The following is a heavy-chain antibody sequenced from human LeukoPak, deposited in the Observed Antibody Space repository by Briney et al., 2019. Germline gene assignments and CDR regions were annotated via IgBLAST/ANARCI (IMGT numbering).Heavy chain of an antibody. CDR2: INPNSGGT. Sequence: GASVKVSCKASGYTFTGYYMHWVRQAPGQGHEWMGWINPNSGGTNYAQKFQGRVTMTRDTSISTAYMELSRLRSDDTAVYYCARVGVPAATQGDFDYWGQGTLVTVSS. CDR1: GYTFTGYY. CDR3: ARVGVPAATQGDFDY. D-gene: IGHD2-2*01. J-gene: IGHJ4*02. V-gene: IGHV1-2*02.